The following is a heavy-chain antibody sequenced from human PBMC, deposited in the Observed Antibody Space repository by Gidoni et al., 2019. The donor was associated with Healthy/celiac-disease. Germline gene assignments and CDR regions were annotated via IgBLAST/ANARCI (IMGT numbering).Heavy chain of an antibody. D-gene: IGHD6-19*01. CDR2: ISSSSSYI. V-gene: IGHV3-21*01. CDR1: GFTFSSYR. J-gene: IGHJ6*03. Sequence: EVQLVESGGGLVKPGGSLSLSCAASGFTFSSYRMNWVRQAPGKGLEWGSSISSSSSYIYYADSVKGRFTISRDNAKNSLYLQMNSLRAEDTAVYYCARDGSIAVAATGYYYYMDVWGKGTTVTVCS. CDR3: ARDGSIAVAATGYYYYMDV.